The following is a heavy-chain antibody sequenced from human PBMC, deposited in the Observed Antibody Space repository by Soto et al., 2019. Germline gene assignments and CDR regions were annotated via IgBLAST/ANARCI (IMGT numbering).Heavy chain of an antibody. V-gene: IGHV4-59*01. CDR2: IYYRGST. D-gene: IGHD3-10*01. CDR1: GGSISSYY. J-gene: IGHJ3*02. Sequence: ADTLSLTGTVSGGSISSYYWSWIRQPPGKGLEWIGYIYYRGSTNYNPSLKSRVTISVDTSKNQFSLKLSSVTAADTAVYYCARADGSGSLGIWGQGTMVTVSS. CDR3: ARADGSGSLGI.